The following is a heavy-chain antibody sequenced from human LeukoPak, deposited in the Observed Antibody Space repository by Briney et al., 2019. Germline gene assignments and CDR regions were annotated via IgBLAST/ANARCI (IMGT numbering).Heavy chain of an antibody. CDR3: ARDGIEMATI. V-gene: IGHV3-23*01. J-gene: IGHJ4*02. D-gene: IGHD5-24*01. CDR2: IIGSGGDT. Sequence: PGMSLRLSCAASGFTFSNYAMNWVRQTPGKGLEWVSSIIGSGGDTYYAESVRGRFTISRDNSKNTLFLQMNSLRADDTAVYYCARDGIEMATIWGQGTLVTVSS. CDR1: GFTFSNYA.